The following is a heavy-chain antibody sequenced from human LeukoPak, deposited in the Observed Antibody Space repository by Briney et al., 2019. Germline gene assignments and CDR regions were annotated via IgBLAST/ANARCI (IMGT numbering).Heavy chain of an antibody. Sequence: GRSLRLSCAASGFTFSSYAMHWVRQAPGKGLEWVAVISYDGSNKYYADSVKGRFTISRDNSKNTLYLQMNSLRAEGTAVYYCARDASITIFGVVTHYGMDVWGQGTTVTVSS. CDR3: ARDASITIFGVVTHYGMDV. CDR2: ISYDGSNK. J-gene: IGHJ6*02. V-gene: IGHV3-30-3*01. CDR1: GFTFSSYA. D-gene: IGHD3-3*01.